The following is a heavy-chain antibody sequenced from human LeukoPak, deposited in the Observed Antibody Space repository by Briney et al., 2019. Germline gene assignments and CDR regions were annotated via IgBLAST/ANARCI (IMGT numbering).Heavy chain of an antibody. V-gene: IGHV3-21*01. J-gene: IGHJ5*02. CDR1: GFTFSFYT. CDR2: ISTSNTYI. D-gene: IGHD3-10*01. CDR3: ARTMVRGVIMMFDP. Sequence: GGSLRLSCAASGFTFSFYTMTWVRQAPGKGLEWVSSISTSNTYIYYADSVKGRFTISRDNAKKSVYLQMNSLRAEDTAVYYCARTMVRGVIMMFDPWGQGTLVTVSS.